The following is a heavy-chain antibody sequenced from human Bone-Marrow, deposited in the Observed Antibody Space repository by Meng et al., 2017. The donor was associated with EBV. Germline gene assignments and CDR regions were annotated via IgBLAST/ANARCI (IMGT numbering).Heavy chain of an antibody. J-gene: IGHJ4*02. CDR2: TNENGRDT. CDR1: RFTFSRCW. CDR3: SRNLAGSDDD. V-gene: IGHV3-74*01. Sequence: ESGGALGPSGAPVTLSGAASRFTFSRCWWLCVRQAPGKGLIGVSNTNENGRDTDSADAVKARFAISTNNNKTILYLKMNSMGVDATDVYFCSRNLAGSDDDWGQGTLVTVSS.